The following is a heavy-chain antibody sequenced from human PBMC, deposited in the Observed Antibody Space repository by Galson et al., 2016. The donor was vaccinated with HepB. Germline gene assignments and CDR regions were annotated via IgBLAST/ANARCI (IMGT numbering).Heavy chain of an antibody. CDR2: IYHSEST. CDR1: GDSISSSNW. Sequence: GDSISSSNWWTWVRQPPGKRPEWIGEIYHSESTFYNPSLGSRVAMSVDKSMNQFSLTLRSLTVADSAVYYCARSTAVSDRRSWGYLDPWGQGTLVSVSS. D-gene: IGHD6-19*01. V-gene: IGHV4-4*02. J-gene: IGHJ5*02. CDR3: ARSTAVSDRRSWGYLDP.